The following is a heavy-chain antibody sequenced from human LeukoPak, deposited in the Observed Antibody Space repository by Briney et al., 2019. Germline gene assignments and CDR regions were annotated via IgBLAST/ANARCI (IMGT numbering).Heavy chain of an antibody. J-gene: IGHJ6*03. Sequence: ASVKVSCKASGYIFTSYYMYWVRQAPGQGLEWMGIINPSGGSIRYAQKFQGRVTMTEDTSTDTAYMELNSLTSEDTAVYYCATHSPEWRYSGYYNYYYIDVWGKGTTVIVSS. V-gene: IGHV1-46*01. CDR3: ATHSPEWRYSGYYNYYYIDV. D-gene: IGHD5-12*01. CDR2: INPSGGSI. CDR1: GYIFTSYY.